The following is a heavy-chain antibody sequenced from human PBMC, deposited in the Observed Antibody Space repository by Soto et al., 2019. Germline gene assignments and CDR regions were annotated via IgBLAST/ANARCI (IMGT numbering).Heavy chain of an antibody. CDR2: IYHSGST. J-gene: IGHJ6*02. Sequence: PSETLSLTCTASGGSISGYSWGWIRQPPGKGLEWIGYIYHSGSTYYNPSLKSRVTISIDRSKNQFSLKLSSVTAADTAVYYCARVPDVWGQGTTVTVSS. CDR3: ARVPDV. CDR1: GGSISGYS. V-gene: IGHV4-30-2*01.